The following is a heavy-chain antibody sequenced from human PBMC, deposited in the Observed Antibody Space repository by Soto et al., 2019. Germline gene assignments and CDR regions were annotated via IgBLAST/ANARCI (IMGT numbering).Heavy chain of an antibody. CDR2: FDPEDGET. D-gene: IGHD4-17*01. V-gene: IGHV1-24*01. CDR1: GYTLTELS. Sequence: ASVKVACKVSGYTLTELSMHWVLQAPGKGLEWMGGFDPEDGETIYAQKFQGRVTMTEDTSTDTAYMELSSLRSEDTAVYYCATQSPYDYGDYRASNTNWFAPWGQGTLVTVSS. J-gene: IGHJ5*02. CDR3: ATQSPYDYGDYRASNTNWFAP.